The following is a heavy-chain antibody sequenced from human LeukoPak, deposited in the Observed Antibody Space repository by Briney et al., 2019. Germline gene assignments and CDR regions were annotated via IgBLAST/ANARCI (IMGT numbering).Heavy chain of an antibody. CDR1: GSGGSISNYY. CDR3: ARGDEYNAGYFDY. CDR2: IYYSGST. D-gene: IGHD5-24*01. Sequence: SETLSLTCTVSGSGGSISNYYWSWIRQPPGKGLEWIGYIYYSGSTNHNPSLKSRVTMSVDTSKNQLSLKLSSVTAADTAVYYCARGDEYNAGYFDYWGQGALVTVSS. V-gene: IGHV4-59*01. J-gene: IGHJ4*02.